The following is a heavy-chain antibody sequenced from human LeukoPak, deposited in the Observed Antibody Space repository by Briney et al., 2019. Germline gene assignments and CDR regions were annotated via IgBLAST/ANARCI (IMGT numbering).Heavy chain of an antibody. CDR2: IYYSGST. CDR1: GGSISSYY. J-gene: IGHJ4*02. Sequence: PSETLSLTCTGSGGSISSYYWSWLRQPPGKGLEWIGYIYYSGSTNYNPSLTSRVTISVDTSKNQFSLKLSSVTAADTAVYYCAREVNGLDYWGQGTLVTVSS. CDR3: AREVNGLDY. V-gene: IGHV4-59*01.